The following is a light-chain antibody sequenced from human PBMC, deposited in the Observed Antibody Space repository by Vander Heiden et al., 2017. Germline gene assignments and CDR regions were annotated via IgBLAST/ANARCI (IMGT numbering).Light chain of an antibody. J-gene: IGKJ1*01. CDR3: QQYSIDSPT. V-gene: IGKV1-5*01. CDR1: QSITTW. Sequence: DIQMTQSPSTLSASVGDRVTITCRASQSITTWLAWYQQKPGKAPKLLIYDASNLQSGVPSRFSRSGSGTDFSLTISSLQPDDFATYYCQQYSIDSPTFGQGTKVEI. CDR2: DAS.